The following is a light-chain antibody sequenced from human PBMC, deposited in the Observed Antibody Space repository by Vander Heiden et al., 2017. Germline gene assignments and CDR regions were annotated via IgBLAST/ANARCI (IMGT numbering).Light chain of an antibody. CDR3: AAWDDSLNGVV. CDR2: SNN. V-gene: IGLV1-44*01. J-gene: IGLJ2*01. Sequence: QSVLTQPPSASGTPGQRVPLSCSGSSSNSVSNTVNWYQQIPGTAPKLLIYSNNQRPSGVPDRFAGSKSGTSGSLAISGLQSEDEADYYCAAWDDSLNGVVFGGGTKLTVL. CDR1: SSNSVSNT.